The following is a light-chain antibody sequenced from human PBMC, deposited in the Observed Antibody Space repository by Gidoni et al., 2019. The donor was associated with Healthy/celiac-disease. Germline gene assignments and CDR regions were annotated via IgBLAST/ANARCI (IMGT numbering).Light chain of an antibody. Sequence: AIRMTQSPSSFSASTGDRVPITCRASQGISSYLAWYQQKPGKAPKLLIYAASTLQSGVPSRFSGSGSGTDFTLTSSCLQSEDFATYYCQQYYSYPLTFGQXTKVEIK. CDR3: QQYYSYPLT. CDR1: QGISSY. J-gene: IGKJ1*01. CDR2: AAS. V-gene: IGKV1-8*01.